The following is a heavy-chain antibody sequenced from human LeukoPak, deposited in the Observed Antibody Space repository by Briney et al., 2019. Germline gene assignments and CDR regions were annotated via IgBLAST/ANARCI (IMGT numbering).Heavy chain of an antibody. V-gene: IGHV3-33*01. Sequence: GGSLRLSCAASGFTFSSYGMHWVRQAPGKGLEWVAVIWYDGSNKYYADSVKGRFTISRDNSKNTLYLQMNSLRAEDTAVYYCARALNLVVVPAAISDYYYYGMDVWGQGTTVTVSS. J-gene: IGHJ6*02. CDR3: ARALNLVVVPAAISDYYYYGMDV. D-gene: IGHD2-2*02. CDR2: IWYDGSNK. CDR1: GFTFSSYG.